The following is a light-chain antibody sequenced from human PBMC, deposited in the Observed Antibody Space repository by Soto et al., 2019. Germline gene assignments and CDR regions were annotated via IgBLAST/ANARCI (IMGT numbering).Light chain of an antibody. V-gene: IGKV3-15*01. Sequence: EIVTTQSPATLSVSPGERATLSCRASQSVSNNLAWYQKKPGQAPRLLIYGASTRATGIPARFSGSGSGTEFTLTISSLQSEDFAFYYCQQYNNWWTFGQGTRVDIK. CDR2: GAS. J-gene: IGKJ1*01. CDR1: QSVSNN. CDR3: QQYNNWWT.